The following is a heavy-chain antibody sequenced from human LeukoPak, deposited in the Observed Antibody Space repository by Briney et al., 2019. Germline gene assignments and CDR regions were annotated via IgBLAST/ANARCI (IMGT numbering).Heavy chain of an antibody. CDR2: ISRDSGTI. J-gene: IGHJ4*02. D-gene: IGHD6-19*01. CDR1: GVVFSDYS. V-gene: IGHV3-48*01. CDR3: ASLPGAVAVDY. Sequence: GGSLRLSCTASGVVFSDYSMNWVRQAPGKGLEWLSYISRDSGTIYYADSVKGRFTISRYNARNSLFLQISRLSAEDTAVYYCASLPGAVAVDYWGQGTLVTVSS.